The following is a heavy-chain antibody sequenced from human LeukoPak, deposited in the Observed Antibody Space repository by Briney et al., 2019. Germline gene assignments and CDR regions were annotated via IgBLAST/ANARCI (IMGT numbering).Heavy chain of an antibody. CDR2: IRQDGSEM. V-gene: IGHV3-7*01. CDR3: ARPRGYCSGGSCFPPDY. J-gene: IGHJ4*02. Sequence: GGSLRLSCAASGFTFSSYWMSWVRQTPGKGLEWVANIRQDGSEMYYVGSVKGRFTISRDNAKNSLCLQMNSLRVEDTSIYYCARPRGYCSGGSCFPPDYWGQGTLVTVSS. CDR1: GFTFSSYW. D-gene: IGHD2-15*01.